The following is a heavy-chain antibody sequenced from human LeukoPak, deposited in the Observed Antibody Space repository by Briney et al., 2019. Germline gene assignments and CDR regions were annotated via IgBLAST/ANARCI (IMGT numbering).Heavy chain of an antibody. V-gene: IGHV1-69*13. Sequence: SVKVSCKASGGTFSSYAISWVRQAPGQGLEWVGGIIPIFGTANYAQKFQGRVTITADESTSTAYMELGSLRSEDTAVYYCARVPSGEYYDSSGYYQHDYWGQGTLVTVSS. D-gene: IGHD3-22*01. CDR2: IIPIFGTA. CDR3: ARVPSGEYYDSSGYYQHDY. CDR1: GGTFSSYA. J-gene: IGHJ4*02.